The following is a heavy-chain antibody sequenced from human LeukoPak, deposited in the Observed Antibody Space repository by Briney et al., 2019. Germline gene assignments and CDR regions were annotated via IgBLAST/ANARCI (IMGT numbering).Heavy chain of an antibody. V-gene: IGHV4-59*01. Sequence: SETLSLTCTVSGGSISSYYWSWIRQPPGKGLEWIGYIYYSGSTNYNPSLKSRVTISVDTSKNQFSLKLSSVTAADTVVYYCARGDYYYMDVWGKGTTVTVSS. CDR1: GGSISSYY. J-gene: IGHJ6*03. CDR3: ARGDYYYMDV. CDR2: IYYSGST.